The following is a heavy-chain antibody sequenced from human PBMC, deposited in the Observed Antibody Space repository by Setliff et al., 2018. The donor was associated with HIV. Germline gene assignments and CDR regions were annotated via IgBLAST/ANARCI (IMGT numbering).Heavy chain of an antibody. D-gene: IGHD3-10*01. V-gene: IGHV4-59*08. J-gene: IGHJ6*03. CDR2: IYYSGST. Sequence: PSETLSLTCTVSGGSISSYYWSRIRQPPGKGLEWIGYIYYSGSTNYNPSLKSRVTISVDTSKNQFSLKLSSVTAADTAVYYCARQITMVRGVYQPYYYYYMDVWGKGTTVTVSS. CDR1: GGSISSYY. CDR3: ARQITMVRGVYQPYYYYYMDV.